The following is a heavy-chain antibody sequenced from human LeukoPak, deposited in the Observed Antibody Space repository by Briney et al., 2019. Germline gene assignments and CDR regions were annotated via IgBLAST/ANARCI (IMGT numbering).Heavy chain of an antibody. D-gene: IGHD6-13*01. J-gene: IGHJ5*02. CDR2: ISSSGSTI. CDR1: GFTFSDYY. CDR3: ARHSQQPRPDP. Sequence: PGRSLRLSCAASGFTFSDYYMSWIRQAPGKGLEWVSYISSSGSTICYADSVKGRFTISRDNAKNSLYLQMNSLRAEDTAVYYCARHSQQPRPDPWGQGTLVTVSS. V-gene: IGHV3-11*04.